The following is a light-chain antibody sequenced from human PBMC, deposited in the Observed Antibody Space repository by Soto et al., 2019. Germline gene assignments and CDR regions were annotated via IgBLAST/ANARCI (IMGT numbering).Light chain of an antibody. CDR2: DVS. CDR1: TSDGGGYNY. V-gene: IGLV2-14*01. CDR3: SSYTSSSTLDV. Sequence: SVLTQPASLSGSPGQAITSSCTGTTSDGGGYNYVSGYQQHPGKAPKPIIYDVSNRPSGVSNRFSGSKSGNTASLTISGLQAEDEADYYCSSYTSSSTLDVFGTGTKVTVL. J-gene: IGLJ1*01.